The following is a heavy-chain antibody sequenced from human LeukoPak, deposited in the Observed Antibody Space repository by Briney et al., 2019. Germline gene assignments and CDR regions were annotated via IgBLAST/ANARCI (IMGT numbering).Heavy chain of an antibody. J-gene: IGHJ5*02. CDR2: IIPIFGTA. Sequence: ASVKVSCKASGGTFSSYAISWVRQAPGQGLEWMGGIIPIFGTANYAQKFQGRVTITADESTSTAYMELSSLRSEDTAVYYCARVGYSSSWYDPAWFDPWGQGTLVTVSS. CDR1: GGTFSSYA. D-gene: IGHD6-13*01. V-gene: IGHV1-69*13. CDR3: ARVGYSSSWYDPAWFDP.